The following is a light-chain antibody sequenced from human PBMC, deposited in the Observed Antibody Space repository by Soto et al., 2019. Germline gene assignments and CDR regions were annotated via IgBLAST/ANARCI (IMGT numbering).Light chain of an antibody. CDR3: QQYRSWPRT. J-gene: IGKJ1*01. Sequence: EIVLTQSPGTLSLYPGERATLSCRASESVSDNYLAWYQQKPGQAPRLLIYGASTRATDMPGRFSGRGAGAEFTLTISSLQSEDFAVYYCQQYRSWPRTFGQGTKVDNK. CDR2: GAS. V-gene: IGKV3-20*01. CDR1: ESVSDNY.